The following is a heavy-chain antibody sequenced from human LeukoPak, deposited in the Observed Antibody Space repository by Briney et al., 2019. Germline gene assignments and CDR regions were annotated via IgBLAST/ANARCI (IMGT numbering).Heavy chain of an antibody. Sequence: GGSLRLSCAASGFTFSSYSMNWVRQAPGKGLEWVSSISSSSSYIYYADSVKGRFTISRDNSKNTLYLQMNSLRAEDTAVYYCAKKGAFLWTVSAPGMSWFDPWGQGTLVTVSS. CDR1: GFTFSSYS. J-gene: IGHJ5*02. V-gene: IGHV3-21*04. D-gene: IGHD3/OR15-3a*01. CDR3: AKKGAFLWTVSAPGMSWFDP. CDR2: ISSSSSYI.